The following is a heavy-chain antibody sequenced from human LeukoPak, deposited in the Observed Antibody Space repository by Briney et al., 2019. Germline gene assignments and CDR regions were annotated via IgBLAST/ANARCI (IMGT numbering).Heavy chain of an antibody. Sequence: SETLSLTCAVSGASISGSGYYLGWIRQPPGKGLEWIGNIYYTGSTYYNASLQSRVTISIDTSKNQFSLKLSSVTAADTAVYYCARDHHSYGYSCFDYWGQGTLVTVSS. J-gene: IGHJ4*02. CDR1: GASISGSGYY. CDR2: IYYTGST. V-gene: IGHV4-39*07. D-gene: IGHD5-18*01. CDR3: ARDHHSYGYSCFDY.